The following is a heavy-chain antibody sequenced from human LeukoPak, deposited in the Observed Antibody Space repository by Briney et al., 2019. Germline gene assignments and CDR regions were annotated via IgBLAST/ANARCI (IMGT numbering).Heavy chain of an antibody. Sequence: PGGSLRLSCAASGFSFSDYYMGWIRQPPGKGLEWVSYISTTTGYTNYADSVKGRFSISRDNAKNSLSLQMNSLRAEDTALYYCARARLATGYYFDCWSQGTLVTVSS. CDR2: ISTTTGYT. D-gene: IGHD3-9*01. V-gene: IGHV3-11*05. J-gene: IGHJ4*02. CDR1: GFSFSDYY. CDR3: ARARLATGYYFDC.